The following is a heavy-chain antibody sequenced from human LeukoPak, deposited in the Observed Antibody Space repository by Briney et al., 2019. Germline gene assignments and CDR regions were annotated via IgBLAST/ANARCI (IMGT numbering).Heavy chain of an antibody. Sequence: GGSLRLSCAASGFTFSSYAMSWVRQAPGKGLEWVSSISGSGDSTYYADSVKGRFAISRDNSRSTLSLQMNSLRAEDTAVYFCAKSDCGAASCYTAETWGQGTLVTVSS. CDR2: ISGSGDST. CDR1: GFTFSSYA. J-gene: IGHJ4*02. CDR3: AKSDCGAASCYTAET. V-gene: IGHV3-23*01. D-gene: IGHD2-2*02.